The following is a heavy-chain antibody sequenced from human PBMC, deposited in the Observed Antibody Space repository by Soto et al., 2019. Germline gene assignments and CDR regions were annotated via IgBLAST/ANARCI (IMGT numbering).Heavy chain of an antibody. J-gene: IGHJ5*02. CDR1: GFTFSSYA. V-gene: IGHV3-23*01. Sequence: GGSLRLSCAASGFTFSSYAMTWVRQAPGKGLEWVSGISGSGSNTYYRDSVKCRFTISRDSSKNTLYLQMNNLRVEDTAVYYCSRTDCFLASFDPWGQGTLVTVSS. CDR2: ISGSGSNT. D-gene: IGHD2-2*01. CDR3: SRTDCFLASFDP.